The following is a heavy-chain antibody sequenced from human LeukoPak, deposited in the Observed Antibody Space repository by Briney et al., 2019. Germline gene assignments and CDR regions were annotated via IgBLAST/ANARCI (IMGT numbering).Heavy chain of an antibody. D-gene: IGHD1-1*01. CDR1: GGSISSFF. CDR3: ARDLELERNRWNYFES. CDR2: MHYSGDT. J-gene: IGHJ4*02. Sequence: PSETRSLTCTVSGGSISSFFWSWIRQPPGKGLEWIGSMHYSGDTKYNPSLKSRVSLSIDTSNQQFSLRLSSVTAADTAVYYCARDLELERNRWNYFESWGQGTLVTVSS. V-gene: IGHV4-59*01.